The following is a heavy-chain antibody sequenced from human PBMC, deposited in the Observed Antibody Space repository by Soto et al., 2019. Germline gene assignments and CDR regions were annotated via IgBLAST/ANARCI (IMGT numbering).Heavy chain of an antibody. CDR2: FDPEDGET. V-gene: IGHV1-24*01. Sequence: PSVKVSCKVSGYTLTELSMHWVRQAPGKGLEWMGGFDPEDGETIYAQKFQGRVTMTEDTSTDTAYMELSSLRSEDTAVYYCATGYNWNRALDYWGKGTLVTVSS. CDR3: ATGYNWNRALDY. CDR1: GYTLTELS. J-gene: IGHJ4*02. D-gene: IGHD1-1*01.